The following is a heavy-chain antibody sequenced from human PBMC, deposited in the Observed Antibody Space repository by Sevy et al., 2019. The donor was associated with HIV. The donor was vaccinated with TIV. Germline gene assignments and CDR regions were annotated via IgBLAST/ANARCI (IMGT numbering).Heavy chain of an antibody. J-gene: IGHJ4*02. Sequence: GGALRLSCAASGFTCSSYVMHWVRQAPGKGLEWVALIWYDGTIKYYADSVKGRFTISRDNSKDTLFLQMNSLTPEDTAVYYCARGGGYCGGDCYSIDYWGQGALVTVSS. CDR2: IWYDGTIK. D-gene: IGHD2-21*02. CDR3: ARGGGYCGGDCYSIDY. V-gene: IGHV3-33*08. CDR1: GFTCSSYV.